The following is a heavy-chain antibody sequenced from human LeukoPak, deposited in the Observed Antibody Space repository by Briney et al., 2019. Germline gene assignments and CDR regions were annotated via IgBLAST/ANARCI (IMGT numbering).Heavy chain of an antibody. CDR1: GYTITGYY. V-gene: IGHV1-2*02. CDR3: ARDIARGSGGYYFDY. Sequence: ASVKVSCKASGYTITGYYMHWVRQAPGQGLEWMGWINPNSGGTNYAQKFQGRVTMTRDTSISTAYMELSRLRSDDTAVYYCARDIARGSGGYYFDYWGQGTLVTVSS. CDR2: INPNSGGT. J-gene: IGHJ4*02. D-gene: IGHD6-13*01.